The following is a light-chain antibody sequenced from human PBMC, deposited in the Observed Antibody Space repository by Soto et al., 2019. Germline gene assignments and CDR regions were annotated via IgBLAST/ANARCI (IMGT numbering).Light chain of an antibody. J-gene: IGLJ1*01. CDR2: EVT. V-gene: IGLV2-14*01. Sequence: QSALTQPASVSGSPGQSITISCTGASSDVYDFDYVSWYQQHPGTAPKLIIYEVTNRPSGVSNRFSGSKSGSTASLTISGLQAEDEADYYCSSYSTGSTLYVFGTGTKVTVL. CDR3: SSYSTGSTLYV. CDR1: SSDVYDFDY.